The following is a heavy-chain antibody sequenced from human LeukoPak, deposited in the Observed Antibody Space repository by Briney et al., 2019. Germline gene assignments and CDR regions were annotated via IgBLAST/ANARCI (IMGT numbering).Heavy chain of an antibody. V-gene: IGHV1-69*04. Sequence: ASVKVSCKASGGTFSSYAISWVRQAPGQGLEWMGRIIPILGIANYAQKFQGRVTITADKSTSTAYMELSSLRSEDTAAYYCARLFGDLYYYGMDVWGQGTTVTVSS. CDR2: IIPILGIA. J-gene: IGHJ6*02. CDR3: ARLFGDLYYYGMDV. D-gene: IGHD3-16*01. CDR1: GGTFSSYA.